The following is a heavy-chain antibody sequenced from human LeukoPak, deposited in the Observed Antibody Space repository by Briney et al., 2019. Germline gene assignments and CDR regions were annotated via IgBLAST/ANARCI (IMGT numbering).Heavy chain of an antibody. D-gene: IGHD1-26*01. V-gene: IGHV5-51*01. CDR1: GYSFTSYW. J-gene: IGHJ3*02. CDR2: IYPGDSGT. CDR3: ARRRIGSGSYYYAFDI. Sequence: GEPLKFSCKASGYSFTSYWIGWVRQMPGKALEWMGIIYPGDSGTRYSPSFQGQVTISADKSSSTSYLQWSSLKASDTAMYYCARRRIGSGSYYYAFDIWGQGTMVTVSS.